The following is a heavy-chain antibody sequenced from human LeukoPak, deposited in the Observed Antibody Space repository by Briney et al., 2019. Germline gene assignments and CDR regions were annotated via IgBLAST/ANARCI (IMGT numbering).Heavy chain of an antibody. CDR3: ARDGYCSGGSCYFSYYYYMDV. D-gene: IGHD2-15*01. V-gene: IGHV3-7*01. J-gene: IGHJ6*03. CDR2: IKQDGSEK. CDR1: GFTFSSYW. Sequence: GGSLRLSCAASGFTFSSYWMSWVRQAPGKGLEWVANIKQDGSEKYYVDSVKGRFTISRDNAKNSLYLQMNSLRAEDTAVYYCARDGYCSGGSCYFSYYYYMDVWGKGTTVTVSS.